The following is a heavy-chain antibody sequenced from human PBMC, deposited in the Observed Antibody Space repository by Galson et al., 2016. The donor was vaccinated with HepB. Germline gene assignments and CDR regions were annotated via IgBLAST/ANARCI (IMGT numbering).Heavy chain of an antibody. J-gene: IGHJ6*04. CDR3: AKTTAMVAYYYYGKDV. V-gene: IGHV3-23*01. CDR2: ISGSGRTT. D-gene: IGHD5-18*01. CDR1: GFTFSSYA. Sequence: SLRLSCAASGFTFSSYAMTWVRRAPGKGLEWVSTISGSGRTTYYADFVKGRFTISRDNSKRTQYLQMSSLRAEDTAVYYCAKTTAMVAYYYYGKDVWGKGTTVTVSS.